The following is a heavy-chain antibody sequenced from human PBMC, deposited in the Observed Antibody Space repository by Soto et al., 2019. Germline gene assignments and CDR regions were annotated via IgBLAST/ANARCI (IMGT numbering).Heavy chain of an antibody. CDR1: GDSIRSVGYY. Sequence: QIQLQESGPGLVKPSETLSLTCSVSGDSIRSVGYYWTWIRQPPGKGLEWLGDVYGVGTSRYNASLRSRIYISADPSNNAISQTLTSVTATDTAVYFCGRGVSSGWNPTRVDPWGHG. CDR2: VYGVGTS. D-gene: IGHD6-25*01. V-gene: IGHV4-30-4*08. CDR3: GRGVSSGWNPTRVDP. J-gene: IGHJ5*02.